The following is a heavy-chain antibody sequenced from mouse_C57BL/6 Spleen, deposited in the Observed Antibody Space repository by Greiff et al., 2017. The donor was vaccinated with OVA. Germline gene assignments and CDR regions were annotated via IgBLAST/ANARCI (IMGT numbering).Heavy chain of an antibody. CDR1: GYTFTGYW. CDR3: ARRGGNYWFAY. D-gene: IGHD2-1*01. Sequence: QVQLQQSGAELMKPGASVKLSCKATGYTFTGYWIEWVKQRPGHGLEWIGEILPGSGSTNYTEKFKGKATFTADTSSNTAYMQLSSLTTEDAAIYYCARRGGNYWFAYWGQGTLVTVSA. J-gene: IGHJ3*01. CDR2: ILPGSGST. V-gene: IGHV1-9*01.